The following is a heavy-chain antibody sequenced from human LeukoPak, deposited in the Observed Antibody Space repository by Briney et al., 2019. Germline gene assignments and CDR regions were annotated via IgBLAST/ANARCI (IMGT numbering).Heavy chain of an antibody. CDR3: TRGYSGTYIYAFDI. CDR2: SRNKGNSDTT. D-gene: IGHD1-14*01. Sequence: GGSLRVSRAASRFTLSDHYVDWVGQAPGKGREGVGRSRNKGNSDTTEYAASVKGRFTISREDTRNTMYLQMNSLKTEDTAVYYCTRGYSGTYIYAFDIWGQGTMVTVSS. J-gene: IGHJ3*02. V-gene: IGHV3-72*01. CDR1: RFTLSDHY.